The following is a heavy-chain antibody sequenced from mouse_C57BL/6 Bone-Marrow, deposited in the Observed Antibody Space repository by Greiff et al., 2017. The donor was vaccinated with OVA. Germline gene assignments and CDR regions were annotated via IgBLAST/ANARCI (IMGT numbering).Heavy chain of an antibody. V-gene: IGHV1-72*01. CDR3: ARPRQLRPLYAMDY. J-gene: IGHJ4*01. CDR1: GYTFTSYW. Sequence: QVHVKQSGAELVKPGASVKLSCKASGYTFTSYWMHWVKQRPGRGLEWIGRIDPNSGGTKYNEKFKSKATLTVDKPSSTAYMQLSSLTSEDSAVYYCARPRQLRPLYAMDYWGQGTSVTVSS. D-gene: IGHD3-2*02. CDR2: IDPNSGGT.